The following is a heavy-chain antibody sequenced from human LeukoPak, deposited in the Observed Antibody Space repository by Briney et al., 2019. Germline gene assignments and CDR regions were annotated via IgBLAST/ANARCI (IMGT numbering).Heavy chain of an antibody. CDR1: GFIFSSYG. CDR2: ISYDGSNK. V-gene: IGHV3-30*03. CDR3: ARANWGSGDCFDY. J-gene: IGHJ4*02. D-gene: IGHD7-27*01. Sequence: GRSLRLSCAASGFIFSSYGMHWVRQAPGKGLEWVAVISYDGSNKYYADSVKGLFTISRGNSKNTLYLQMNSLRAEDTAVYYCARANWGSGDCFDYWGQGTLVTVSS.